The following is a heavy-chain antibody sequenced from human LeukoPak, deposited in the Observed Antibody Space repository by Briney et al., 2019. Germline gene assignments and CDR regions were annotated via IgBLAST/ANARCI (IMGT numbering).Heavy chain of an antibody. Sequence: HPGGSLRLSCAASGFIFSDYYMSWIRQAPGKGLEWVAFIRYDESTEYYADSVKGRFTISRDNSKNTLYLQMNSLKPDDTAVYYCAKSPQHWYFDLWGRGTLVTVSS. CDR2: IRYDESTE. CDR3: AKSPQHWYFDL. J-gene: IGHJ2*01. CDR1: GFIFSDYY. V-gene: IGHV3-30*02.